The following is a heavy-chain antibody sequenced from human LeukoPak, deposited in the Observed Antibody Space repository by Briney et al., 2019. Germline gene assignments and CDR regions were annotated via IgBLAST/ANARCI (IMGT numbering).Heavy chain of an antibody. V-gene: IGHV4-39*01. CDR3: ARLRGYSYGHGDY. CDR2: IFYSGST. Sequence: PSETLSLTCTVSGGSISTSNYYWGWVRQPPGKGLEWIGNIFYSGSTYYSPSLKSRVTISLDTSRNQFSLKLSSVAAADTAVYYCARLRGYSYGHGDYWGQGTLVTVSS. D-gene: IGHD5-18*01. CDR1: GGSISTSNYY. J-gene: IGHJ4*02.